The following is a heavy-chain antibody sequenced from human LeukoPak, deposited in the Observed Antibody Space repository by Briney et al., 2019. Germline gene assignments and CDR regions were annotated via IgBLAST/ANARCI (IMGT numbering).Heavy chain of an antibody. CDR2: IIPIFGTA. CDR3: AREGFYYDSSGPCYYFDH. D-gene: IGHD3-22*01. Sequence: SVKFSCKASGGTFSSYAISCVRQAPGQGLEWMGGIIPIFGTANYAQKFQGRVTITTDESTSTAYMELSSLRSEDTAVYYCAREGFYYDSSGPCYYFDHWGQGTLVTVSS. V-gene: IGHV1-69*05. CDR1: GGTFSSYA. J-gene: IGHJ4*02.